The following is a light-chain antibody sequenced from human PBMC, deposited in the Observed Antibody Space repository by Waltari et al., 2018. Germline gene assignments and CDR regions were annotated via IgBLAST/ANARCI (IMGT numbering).Light chain of an antibody. CDR3: STWDDSLNGAV. V-gene: IGLV1-44*01. Sequence: QSVLTQPPSASGTPGQRVTISCSGSRSNIGRNPVSWYQQFPGTAPKLLIFTDNRRPSVVPYRVSASKSCTSASLAISGLQSEDEAHYYCSTWDDSLNGAVFGGGTRVTVL. J-gene: IGLJ3*02. CDR2: TDN. CDR1: RSNIGRNP.